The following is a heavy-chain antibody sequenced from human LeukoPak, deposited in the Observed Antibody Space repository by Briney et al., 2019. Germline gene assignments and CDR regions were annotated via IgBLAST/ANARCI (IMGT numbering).Heavy chain of an antibody. CDR2: IYYSGST. J-gene: IGHJ3*02. CDR1: GGSISSYY. D-gene: IGHD2-15*01. CDR3: ARDTAEGGGFDI. Sequence: PSETLSLTCTVSGGSISSYYWGWIRQPPGKGLEWIGYIYYSGSTNYNPSLKSRVTISVDTSKNQFSLKLSSVTAADTAVYYCARDTAEGGGFDIWGQGTMVTVSS. V-gene: IGHV4-59*01.